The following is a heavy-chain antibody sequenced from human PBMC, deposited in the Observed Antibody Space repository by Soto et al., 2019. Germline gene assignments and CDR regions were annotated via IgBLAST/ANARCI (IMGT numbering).Heavy chain of an antibody. D-gene: IGHD3-3*01. CDR1: GYTFTSYG. Sequence: GASVKVSCKASGYTFTSYGISWVRQAPGQGLEWMGWISAYNGNTNYAQKLQGRVTMTTDTSTSTAYMELRSLRSDDTAVYYCARDISRGDTQYYDFWSGYTRDAFDIWGQGTMVTVSS. CDR3: ARDISRGDTQYYDFWSGYTRDAFDI. V-gene: IGHV1-18*01. J-gene: IGHJ3*02. CDR2: ISAYNGNT.